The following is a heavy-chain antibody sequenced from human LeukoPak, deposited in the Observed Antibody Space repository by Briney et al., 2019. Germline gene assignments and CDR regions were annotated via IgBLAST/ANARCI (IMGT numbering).Heavy chain of an antibody. D-gene: IGHD3-22*01. CDR2: IIPIFGTA. J-gene: IGHJ4*02. CDR3: ASPNRRDYYDSSGLNY. Sequence: GASVKVSCKASGGTFISYAISWVRQAPGQGLEWMGRIIPIFGTANYAQKFQGRVTITTDESTSTAYMELSSLRSEDTAVYYCASPNRRDYYDSSGLNYWGQGTPVTVSS. CDR1: GGTFISYA. V-gene: IGHV1-69*05.